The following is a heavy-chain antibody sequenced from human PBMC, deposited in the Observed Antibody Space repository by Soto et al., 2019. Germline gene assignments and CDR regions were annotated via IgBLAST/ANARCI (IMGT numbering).Heavy chain of an antibody. CDR2: IYYSGST. J-gene: IGHJ4*02. CDR3: ARQFTYAGYQLVYYFDY. V-gene: IGHV4-39*01. D-gene: IGHD6-6*01. CDR1: GGSISSSSYY. Sequence: SETLSLTCTVSGGSISSSSYYWGWIRQPPGKGLEWIGSIYYSGSTYYNPSLKSRVTISVDTSKNQFSLKLSSVTAADTAVYYCARQFTYAGYQLVYYFDYWGQGTLVTVSS.